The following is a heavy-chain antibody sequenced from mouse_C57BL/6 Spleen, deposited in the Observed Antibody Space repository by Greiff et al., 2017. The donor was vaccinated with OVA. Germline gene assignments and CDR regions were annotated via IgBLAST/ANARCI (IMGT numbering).Heavy chain of an antibody. J-gene: IGHJ3*01. CDR3: ARGDYGNYGRFAY. CDR1: GYTFTDYY. D-gene: IGHD2-1*01. V-gene: IGHV1-26*01. CDR2: INPNNGGT. Sequence: EVQLQQSGPELVKPGASVKISCKASGYTFTDYYMNWVKQSHGKSLEWIGDINPNNGGTSYNQKFKGKATLTVDKSSRTAYMELRSLTSEESAVYYCARGDYGNYGRFAYWGQGTLVTVSA.